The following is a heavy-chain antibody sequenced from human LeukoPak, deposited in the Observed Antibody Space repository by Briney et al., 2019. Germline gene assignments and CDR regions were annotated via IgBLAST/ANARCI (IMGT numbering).Heavy chain of an antibody. D-gene: IGHD1-26*01. CDR2: VSHDGSTQ. V-gene: IGHV3-30*10. J-gene: IGHJ4*02. CDR3: ARAIVGSENFDY. Sequence: GGSLRLSCAASGFSFTIHDKHWFRQAPGKGREWVAVVSHDGSTQYYTDSVRGRFTISRDNSKSTFYLQLNRLRTDDTAVYYCARAIVGSENFDYWGQGTLVTVSS. CDR1: GFSFTIHD.